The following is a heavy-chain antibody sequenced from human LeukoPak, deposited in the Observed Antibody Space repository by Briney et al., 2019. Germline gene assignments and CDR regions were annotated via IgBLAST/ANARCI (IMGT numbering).Heavy chain of an antibody. CDR3: ARGRYSSSHGIYYFDY. J-gene: IGHJ4*02. D-gene: IGHD6-6*01. Sequence: SVKVSCKASGYTFTSYGISWVRQAPGQGLEWRGGIIPIFGTANYAQKFQGRVTITTDESTSTAYMELSSLRSEDTAVYYCARGRYSSSHGIYYFDYWGQGTLVTVSS. CDR2: IIPIFGTA. CDR1: GYTFTSYG. V-gene: IGHV1-69*05.